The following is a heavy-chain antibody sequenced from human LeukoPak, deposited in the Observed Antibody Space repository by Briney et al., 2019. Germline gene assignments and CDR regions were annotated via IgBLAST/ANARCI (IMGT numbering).Heavy chain of an antibody. Sequence: ASVKVSCKASGYTFTSYGISWVRQAPGQGLEWMGWISAYNGDTNYAQQFQGRVTMTTDTSTSTVYMELRSLRSDDTAVYCCARVVARRFNWFDPWGQGTPVTVSS. D-gene: IGHD2-15*01. J-gene: IGHJ5*02. CDR1: GYTFTSYG. CDR3: ARVVARRFNWFDP. V-gene: IGHV1-18*01. CDR2: ISAYNGDT.